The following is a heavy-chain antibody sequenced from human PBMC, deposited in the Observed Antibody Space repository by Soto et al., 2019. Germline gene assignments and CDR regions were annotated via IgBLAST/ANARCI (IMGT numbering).Heavy chain of an antibody. D-gene: IGHD3-10*01. J-gene: IGHJ6*02. CDR1: GFTFSSYA. CDR2: VSAGGDMT. V-gene: IGHV3-23*01. CDR3: ARGDRGGSGSPASYYYSGVDV. Sequence: DVQLLESGGHLVQPGGSLRLSCAASGFTFSSYAMSWVRQAPGKGLEWVSSVSAGGDMTYYSDSVKGRFTISRDNSNNALFLQMNSLRIEDTALYYCARGDRGGSGSPASYYYSGVDVWCQGTTVTVS.